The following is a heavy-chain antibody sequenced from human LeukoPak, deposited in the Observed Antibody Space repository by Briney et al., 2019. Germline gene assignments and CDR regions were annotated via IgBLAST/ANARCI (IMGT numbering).Heavy chain of an antibody. CDR2: IWHDGGRK. CDR1: GFTFSTHG. D-gene: IGHD5-12*01. J-gene: IGHJ4*02. CDR3: ARQIGNSGFNLDY. V-gene: IGHV3-33*01. Sequence: GGSLRLSCVVSGFTFSTHGFHWIRQAPGKGREWVSVIWHDGGRKEYADSVRGRFTISRDNSNLYLQMNSLRAEDTAIYYCARQIGNSGFNLDYWGQGTPVTVSS.